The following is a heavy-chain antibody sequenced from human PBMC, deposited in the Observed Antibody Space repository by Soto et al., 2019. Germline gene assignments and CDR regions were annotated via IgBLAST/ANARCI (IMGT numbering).Heavy chain of an antibody. J-gene: IGHJ4*02. CDR2: IKQDGGEK. CDR1: GGSISSYY. D-gene: IGHD1-26*01. CDR3: GRDLRDWDSGSYSYDY. V-gene: IGHV3-7*04. Sequence: ETLSLTCTVSGGSISSYYWSWIRQPPGKGLEWVANIKQDGGEKYYVDSVKGRFTISRDNAKNSLYLQMNSLRAEDTAVYYCGRDLRDWDSGSYSYDYWGQGTLVTVSS.